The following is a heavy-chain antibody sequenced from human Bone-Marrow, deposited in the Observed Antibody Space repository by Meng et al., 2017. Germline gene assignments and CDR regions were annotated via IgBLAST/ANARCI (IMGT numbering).Heavy chain of an antibody. D-gene: IGHD3-10*01. J-gene: IGHJ4*02. V-gene: IGHV1-18*01. CDR3: ARDLGGDD. CDR2: ISAYNGNT. Sequence: QCHRVQYGAEVKKHGASVKVACKVSGYTFTSYCISWVRQAPGQGLEWMGWISAYNGNTNYAQKLQGRVTMTTDTSTSTAYMELRSLRSDDTAVYYCARDLGGDDWGQGTLVTVSS. CDR1: GYTFTSYC.